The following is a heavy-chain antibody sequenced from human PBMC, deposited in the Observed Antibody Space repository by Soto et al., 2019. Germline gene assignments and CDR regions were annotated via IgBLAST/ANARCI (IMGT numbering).Heavy chain of an antibody. D-gene: IGHD1-20*01. CDR2: IYYSGST. CDR3: ARVGLTGTSYYLDY. Sequence: TLALTCTVSGGSISGGGYYWNWIRQHPGKGLEWIGYIYYSGSTYYNPSLKSRVTISVDTSKSQFSLNLSSVTAADTAVYYCARVGLTGTSYYLDYWGQGTLVTVSS. J-gene: IGHJ4*02. CDR1: GGSISGGGYY. V-gene: IGHV4-31*03.